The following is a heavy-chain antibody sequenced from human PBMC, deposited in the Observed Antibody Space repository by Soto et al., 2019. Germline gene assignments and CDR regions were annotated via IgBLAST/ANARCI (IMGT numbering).Heavy chain of an antibody. D-gene: IGHD3-9*01. CDR2: INAGNGNT. V-gene: IGHV1-3*01. CDR3: ARETGLGVLRYFDWLTNYYYYGMDV. Sequence: GASVKVSCKASGYTFTSYAMHWVRQAPGQRLEWMGWINAGNGNTKYSQKFQGRVTITRDTSASTAYMELSSLRSEDTAVYYCARETGLGVLRYFDWLTNYYYYGMDVWGQGTTVTVSS. CDR1: GYTFTSYA. J-gene: IGHJ6*02.